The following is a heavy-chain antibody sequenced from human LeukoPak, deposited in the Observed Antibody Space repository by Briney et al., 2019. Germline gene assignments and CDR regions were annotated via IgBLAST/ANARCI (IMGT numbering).Heavy chain of an antibody. CDR3: ARDRATENCSSTSCYYYNWFDP. J-gene: IGHJ5*02. Sequence: ASVKVSCKASGYTFTGYYMHWVRQAPGQGREWMGWINPNSGGTNYAQKFQGWVNITMDTSISTAYMDLSRLRSDDTAVYYSARDRATENCSSTSCYYYNWFDPWGQGTLVTVSS. D-gene: IGHD2-2*01. CDR2: INPNSGGT. CDR1: GYTFTGYY. V-gene: IGHV1-2*04.